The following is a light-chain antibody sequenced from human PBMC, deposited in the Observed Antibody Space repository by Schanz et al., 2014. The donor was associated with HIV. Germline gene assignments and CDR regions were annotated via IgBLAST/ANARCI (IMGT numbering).Light chain of an antibody. CDR2: EVN. V-gene: IGLV2-8*01. CDR1: NSDVGAYNY. Sequence: QSALTQPPSASGSPGQSVTISCTGTNSDVGAYNYLSWYQQHPGKAPKLLIYEVNKRPSGVPERFSGSKSGNTASLTVSGLQAEDEADYYCSSYAGSKNVVFGGGTKLTVL. CDR3: SSYAGSKNVV. J-gene: IGLJ2*01.